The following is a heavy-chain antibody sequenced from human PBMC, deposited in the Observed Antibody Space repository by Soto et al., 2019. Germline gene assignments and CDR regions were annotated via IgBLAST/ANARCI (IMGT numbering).Heavy chain of an antibody. CDR3: AKDYFGYYGMDV. CDR1: GFTFSSYG. Sequence: GGSLRLSCAASGFTFSSYGMHWVRQAPGKGLEWVAVISYDGSNKYYADSVKGRFTISRDNSKNTLYLQMNSLRAEDTAVYYCAKDYFGYYGMDVWGQGTTVTV. V-gene: IGHV3-30*18. D-gene: IGHD3-9*01. CDR2: ISYDGSNK. J-gene: IGHJ6*02.